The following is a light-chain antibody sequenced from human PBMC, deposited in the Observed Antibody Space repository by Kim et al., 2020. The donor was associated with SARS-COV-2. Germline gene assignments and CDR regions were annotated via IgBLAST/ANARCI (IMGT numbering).Light chain of an antibody. V-gene: IGKV1-5*03. J-gene: IGKJ2*01. CDR2: MVS. Sequence: DIQMTQSPSTLSASVGDRVTITCRASQSINNWLAWYQQKPGKAPKPLIYMVSSLESGVPSRFSGSGSGTEFTLTISSLQPDDFATYYCQQHNGYFGQGTKLEI. CDR3: QQHNGY. CDR1: QSINNW.